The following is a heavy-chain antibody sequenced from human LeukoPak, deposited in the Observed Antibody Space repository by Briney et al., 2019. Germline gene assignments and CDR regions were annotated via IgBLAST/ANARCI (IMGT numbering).Heavy chain of an antibody. CDR2: INSDGSST. J-gene: IGHJ3*02. CDR1: GLTFSSYW. D-gene: IGHD6-19*01. CDR3: ARYGNGAWLAHYAFDS. V-gene: IGHV3-74*01. Sequence: GGSLRLSCAASGLTFSSYWMHWVRQAPGKGLVWVSRINSDGSSTSYADSVKGRFTISRDNAKNTLYLQMNSLRAEDTAVYYCARYGNGAWLAHYAFDSWGQGTMVTVSS.